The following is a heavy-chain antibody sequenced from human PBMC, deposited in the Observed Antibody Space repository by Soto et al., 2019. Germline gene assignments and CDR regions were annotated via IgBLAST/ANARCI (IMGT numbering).Heavy chain of an antibody. J-gene: IGHJ4*02. D-gene: IGHD6-19*01. CDR1: GFTFSNAW. CDR3: KTDFRDMYRSGWTAGGTFDY. Sequence: PGGSLRLSCAASGFTFSNAWMSWVRQAPGKGLEWVGRIKSKTDGGTTDYAAPVKGRFTISRDDSKNTLYLQMNSLKTEDTAVYYCKTDFRDMYRSGWTAGGTFDYWGQGTLVTVS. V-gene: IGHV3-15*01. CDR2: IKSKTDGGTT.